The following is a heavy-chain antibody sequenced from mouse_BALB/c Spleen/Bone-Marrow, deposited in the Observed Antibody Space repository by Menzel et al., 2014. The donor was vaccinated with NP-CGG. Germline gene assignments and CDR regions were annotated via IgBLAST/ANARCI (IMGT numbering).Heavy chain of an antibody. V-gene: IGHV14-3*02. J-gene: IGHJ2*01. CDR3: ARYRLGTYFDY. CDR2: VDPANGNT. CDR1: GFNIKDTY. Sequence: VQLQQPGAELVKPGASVKLSCTASGFNIKDTYMHWVKQRPERGLEWIGRVDPANGNTKYDPKFQGKATITADTSSNTAYLQLSSLTSEDTAVYYCARYRLGTYFDYWGQGTTLTVSS. D-gene: IGHD2-14*01.